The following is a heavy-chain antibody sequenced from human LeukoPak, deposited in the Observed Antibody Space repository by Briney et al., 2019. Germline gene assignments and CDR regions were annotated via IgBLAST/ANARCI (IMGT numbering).Heavy chain of an antibody. CDR2: IWYDGSNK. V-gene: IGHV3-33*01. CDR1: AFTFSSNG. Sequence: GGSLRLSSAASAFTFSSNGMHWDGPAPGKGLEWVAVIWYDGSNKSYAVSVKGRLTISRDNSKNTLYLQMNSLEAEDTAVYYCGRALRLGFDYGGQGTVVTVSS. CDR3: GRALRLGFDY. J-gene: IGHJ4*02. D-gene: IGHD5-12*01.